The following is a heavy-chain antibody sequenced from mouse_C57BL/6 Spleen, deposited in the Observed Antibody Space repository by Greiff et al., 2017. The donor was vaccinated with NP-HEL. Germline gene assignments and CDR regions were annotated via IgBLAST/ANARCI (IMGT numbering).Heavy chain of an antibody. Sequence: VQLQQSGAELVKPGASVKISCKASGYAFSSYWMNWVKQRPGKGLEWIGQIYPGDGDTNYNGKFKGKATLTADKSSSTAYMQLSSLTSEDSAVYYCAREGDYDYDAYFDYWGQGTTLTVSS. CDR3: AREGDYDYDAYFDY. CDR2: IYPGDGDT. CDR1: GYAFSSYW. V-gene: IGHV1-80*01. D-gene: IGHD2-4*01. J-gene: IGHJ2*01.